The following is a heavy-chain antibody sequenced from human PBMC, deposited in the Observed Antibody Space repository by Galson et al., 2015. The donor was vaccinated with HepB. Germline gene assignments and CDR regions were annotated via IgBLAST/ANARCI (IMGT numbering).Heavy chain of an antibody. CDR2: ISWNSGNI. Sequence: LRLSCAASGFTFDDYAMQWVRQAPGKGLEWVSGISWNSGNIGYADSVKGRFTISRDNAKKSLDLQMNSLRVEDTALYYCAKCYYDSSGVSGAFDIWGLGTMVAVSS. V-gene: IGHV3-9*01. CDR3: AKCYYDSSGVSGAFDI. D-gene: IGHD3-22*01. CDR1: GFTFDDYA. J-gene: IGHJ3*02.